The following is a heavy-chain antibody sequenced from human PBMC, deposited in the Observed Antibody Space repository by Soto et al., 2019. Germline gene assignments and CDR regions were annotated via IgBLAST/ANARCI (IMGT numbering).Heavy chain of an antibody. CDR2: VSGNNGAS. CDR3: VRDQKYFRVNGNWFDS. Sequence: ASVKVSCKASGYTSADFGISWVRQAPGQGLEWMGWVSGNNGASNPAPKVQGRITMTLDTSTGVSYMALRSLRSDDTAIYYCVRDQKYFRVNGNWFDSWGQGTLVTVS. J-gene: IGHJ5*01. V-gene: IGHV1-18*04. CDR1: GYTSADFG. D-gene: IGHD2-2*01.